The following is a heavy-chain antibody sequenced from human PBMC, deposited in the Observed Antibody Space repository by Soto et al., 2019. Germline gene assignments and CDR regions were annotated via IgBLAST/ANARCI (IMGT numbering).Heavy chain of an antibody. CDR1: GFSFSSYA. CDR2: ISGSGDST. D-gene: IGHD6-19*01. CDR3: ARRSSGWYFDY. J-gene: IGHJ4*02. Sequence: EVQLLESGGGLVQPGGSLRLSCAASGFSFSSYAMNWVRQAPGKGPEWVSVISGSGDSTYYADSVKGRFTISRDNSKNTLYLQMISLRAEDTAVYYCARRSSGWYFDYWGQGTLVIVSS. V-gene: IGHV3-23*01.